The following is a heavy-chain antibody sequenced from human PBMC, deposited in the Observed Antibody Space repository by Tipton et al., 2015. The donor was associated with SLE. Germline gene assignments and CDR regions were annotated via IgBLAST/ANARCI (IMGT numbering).Heavy chain of an antibody. Sequence: TLSLTCAVYGGSFSGYYWSWIRQPPGKGLEWIGYIYHSGSTYYNPSLKSRVTISVDTSKNQFSLKLSSVTAADTAVYYCARGRGSYYFDYWGQGTLVTVSS. CDR1: GGSFSGYY. J-gene: IGHJ4*02. D-gene: IGHD1-26*01. V-gene: IGHV4-34*01. CDR3: ARGRGSYYFDY. CDR2: IYHSGST.